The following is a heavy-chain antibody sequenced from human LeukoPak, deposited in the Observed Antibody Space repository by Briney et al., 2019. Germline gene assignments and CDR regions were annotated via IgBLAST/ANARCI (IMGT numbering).Heavy chain of an antibody. J-gene: IGHJ4*02. V-gene: IGHV4-59*01. Sequence: SETLSLTCIVSGGSISSYYWSWIRQPPGKGLEWIGYLYYSGITNYNPSLKSRVTISVGTSKNQFSLKLSSVTAADTAVYYCARAGSGYSFDYWGQGTLVTVSS. CDR3: ARAGSGYSFDY. CDR2: LYYSGIT. D-gene: IGHD3-22*01. CDR1: GGSISSYY.